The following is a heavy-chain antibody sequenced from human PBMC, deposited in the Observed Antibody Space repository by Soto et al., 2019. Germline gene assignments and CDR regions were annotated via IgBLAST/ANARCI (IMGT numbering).Heavy chain of an antibody. CDR3: ARDPSSPHYYDSSGSNSFDY. J-gene: IGHJ4*02. CDR2: IWYDGSNK. Sequence: QVQLVESGGGVVQPGRSLRLSCAASGFTFSSYGMHWVRQAPGKGLEWVAVIWYDGSNKYYADSVKGRFTISRDNSKNTLYRQMNSRRAEDTAVYYCARDPSSPHYYDSSGSNSFDYWGKGTLVTVSS. CDR1: GFTFSSYG. V-gene: IGHV3-33*01. D-gene: IGHD3-22*01.